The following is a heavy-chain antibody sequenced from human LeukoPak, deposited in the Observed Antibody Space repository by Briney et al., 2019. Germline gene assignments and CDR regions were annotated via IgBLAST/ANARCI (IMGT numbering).Heavy chain of an antibody. Sequence: HAGGSLRLSCAASGFTFRSYAMTWVRQAPGKGLEWVSGLTISGGSTFTADSVKGRFTISRDNSKNTLYLQMNSLRAEDTALYYCAKVRVGATTGGFDYWGQGTLVTVSS. V-gene: IGHV3-23*01. D-gene: IGHD1-26*01. CDR3: AKVRVGATTGGFDY. CDR2: LTISGGST. CDR1: GFTFRSYA. J-gene: IGHJ4*02.